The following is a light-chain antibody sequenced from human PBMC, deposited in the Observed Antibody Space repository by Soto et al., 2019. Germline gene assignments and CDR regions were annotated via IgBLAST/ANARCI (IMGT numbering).Light chain of an antibody. CDR3: QQYGGAPYT. J-gene: IGKJ2*01. V-gene: IGKV3-20*01. CDR2: GAS. Sequence: EIVLTQSPDTLSLSPGEGVTLSCRASQTVTSDYLVWYQQKPGQPPRLLIYGASIGAAGLPDRFSGSGSGTEFTLTISRLEPEDFAVYYCQQYGGAPYTFGPGTDLKIK. CDR1: QTVTSDY.